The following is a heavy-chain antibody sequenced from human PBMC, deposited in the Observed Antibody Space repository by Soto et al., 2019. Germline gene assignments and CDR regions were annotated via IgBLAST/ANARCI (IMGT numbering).Heavy chain of an antibody. Sequence: GGSLTLSCAPSGFTFSTYAMHWVRQAPGKGLEWVAVIWYDGSNQYYADSVKGRFTISRDNSKNMLYLQMNSLRDEYTAVYYCEVDLGAFKYGYDYFDYWGQGTPVTVSS. CDR2: IWYDGSNQ. CDR3: EVDLGAFKYGYDYFDY. D-gene: IGHD5-18*01. CDR1: GFTFSTYA. V-gene: IGHV3-33*03. J-gene: IGHJ4*02.